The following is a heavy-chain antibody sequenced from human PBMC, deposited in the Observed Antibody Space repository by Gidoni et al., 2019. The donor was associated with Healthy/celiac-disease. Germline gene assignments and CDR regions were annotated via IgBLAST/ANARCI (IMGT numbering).Heavy chain of an antibody. CDR3: ARDFPYCSSTSCYTTEAFDY. D-gene: IGHD2-2*02. Sequence: QVQLVESGGGVVPPGRSLRLSCAASGFTFSSYGMHLVRQAPGKGLEWVAVIWYDGSNKYYADSVKGRFTISRDNSKNTLYLQMNSLRAEDTAVYYCARDFPYCSSTSCYTTEAFDYWGQGTLVTVSS. V-gene: IGHV3-33*01. CDR1: GFTFSSYG. J-gene: IGHJ4*02. CDR2: IWYDGSNK.